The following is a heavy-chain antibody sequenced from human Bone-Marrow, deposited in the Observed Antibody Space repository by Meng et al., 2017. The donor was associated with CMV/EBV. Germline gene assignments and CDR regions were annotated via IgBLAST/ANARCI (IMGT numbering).Heavy chain of an antibody. CDR2: IIPIFGTA. CDR1: GGTFSSYA. J-gene: IGHJ6*02. D-gene: IGHD6-13*01. V-gene: IGHV1-69*05. CDR3: ARDHRTYSSSWYVYYYYGMDV. Sequence: SVKVSCKASGGTFSSYAISWVRQAPGQGLEWMGGIIPIFGTANYAQKFQGRVTITTDESTSTAYMELSSLRSEDTAVYYCARDHRTYSSSWYVYYYYGMDVWGQGTTVTVSS.